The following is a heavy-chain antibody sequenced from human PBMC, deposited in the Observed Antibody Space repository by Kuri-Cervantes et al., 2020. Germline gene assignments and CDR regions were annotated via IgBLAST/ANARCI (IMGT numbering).Heavy chain of an antibody. V-gene: IGHV3-74*01. CDR1: GFTFSSYW. CDR3: AKVSGQWLLLGAFDI. Sequence: GGSLRLSCAASGFTFSSYWMHWVRQAPGKGLVWVSRINSDGSSTSYADSVKGRFTISRDNAKNSLYLQMNSLRAEDTALYYCAKVSGQWLLLGAFDIWGQGTMVTVSS. D-gene: IGHD6-19*01. J-gene: IGHJ3*02. CDR2: INSDGSST.